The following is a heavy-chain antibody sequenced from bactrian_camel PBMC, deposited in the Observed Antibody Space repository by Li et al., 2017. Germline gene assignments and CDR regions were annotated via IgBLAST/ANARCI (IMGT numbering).Heavy chain of an antibody. CDR1: GFTFSRYT. J-gene: IGHJ4*01. V-gene: IGHV3S35*01. CDR2: INGGGSNT. Sequence: VQLVESGGGLVQPGGSLRLSCVASGFTFSRYTMSWVRQGPGKGLEWVSNINGGGSNTYYPDSMEGRFTIARDNIKNTVYLQMLSLKSEDTALYYCAAGPWYTDEYKYWGQGTQVTVS. CDR3: AAGPWYTDEYKY. D-gene: IGHD6*01.